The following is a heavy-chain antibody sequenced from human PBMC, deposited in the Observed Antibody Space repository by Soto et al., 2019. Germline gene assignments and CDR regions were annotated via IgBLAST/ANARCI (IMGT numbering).Heavy chain of an antibody. CDR3: ATAWGTASYYYYGMDV. CDR1: GYTLTELS. D-gene: IGHD1-1*01. CDR2: FDPEDGET. V-gene: IGHV1-24*01. Sequence: VASVKVSCKVSGYTLTELSMHWVRQAPGKGLEWMGGFDPEDGETIYAQKFQGRVTMTEDTSTDTAYMELSSLRSEDTAVYYCATAWGTASYYYYGMDVWGQGTTVTVSS. J-gene: IGHJ6*02.